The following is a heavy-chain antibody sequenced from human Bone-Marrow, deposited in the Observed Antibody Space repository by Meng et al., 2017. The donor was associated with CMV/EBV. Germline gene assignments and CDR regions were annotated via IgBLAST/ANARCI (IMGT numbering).Heavy chain of an antibody. Sequence: GGSLRLSCAASGFTVSSNEMSWVRQAPGKGLEWVSSISGGSTYYADSRKGRFTISRDNSKNTLHLQMNSLRAEDTAVYYCAREREMATISGFDYWGQGTRVTGSS. CDR3: AREREMATISGFDY. V-gene: IGHV3-38-3*01. CDR1: GFTVSSNE. CDR2: ISGGST. D-gene: IGHD5-24*01. J-gene: IGHJ4*02.